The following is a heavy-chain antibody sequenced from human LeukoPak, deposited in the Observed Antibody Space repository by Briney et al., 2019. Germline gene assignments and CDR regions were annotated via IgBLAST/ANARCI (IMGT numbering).Heavy chain of an antibody. V-gene: IGHV3-7*01. Sequence: GGSLRLSWAASGFTFSGYWMNWVRQAPGKGLEWVANIKQDGSEKDYVDSVKGRFTISRDNAKNSLYLQMNSLRVEDTAVYYCARVSSLAVAGFFDYWGQGILVTVSS. J-gene: IGHJ4*02. CDR2: IKQDGSEK. D-gene: IGHD6-19*01. CDR3: ARVSSLAVAGFFDY. CDR1: GFTFSGYW.